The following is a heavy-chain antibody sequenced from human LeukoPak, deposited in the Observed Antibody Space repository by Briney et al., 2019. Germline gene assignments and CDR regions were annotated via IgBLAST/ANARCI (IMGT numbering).Heavy chain of an antibody. CDR1: GFTFSSYA. V-gene: IGHV3-23*01. CDR3: AKDRSVAPYSSGRSWFDP. D-gene: IGHD6-19*01. J-gene: IGHJ5*02. CDR2: ISGSGGST. Sequence: PGGSLRLSCAASGFTFSSYAMSWVRQAPGKGLEWVSAISGSGGSTYYADSVKGRFTISRDNSKNTLYLQMNSLRAEDTAVYYCAKDRSVAPYSSGRSWFDPWGQGTLVTVSS.